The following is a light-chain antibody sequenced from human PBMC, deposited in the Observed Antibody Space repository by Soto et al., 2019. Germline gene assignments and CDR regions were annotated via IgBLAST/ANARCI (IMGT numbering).Light chain of an antibody. Sequence: DSQMTQSPSILSASVGYIVTITCRASQSIRRWLAWYQQKPGKAPKLLIYDAYSLESGVPSRFSGRRSGTEFTLTIAGLQPEDFATYYCQQYESYSPLTFGGGTKVDIK. CDR3: QQYESYSPLT. CDR1: QSIRRW. J-gene: IGKJ4*01. V-gene: IGKV1-5*01. CDR2: DAY.